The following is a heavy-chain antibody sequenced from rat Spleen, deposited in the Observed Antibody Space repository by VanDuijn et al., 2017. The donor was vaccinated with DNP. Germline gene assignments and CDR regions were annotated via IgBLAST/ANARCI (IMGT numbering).Heavy chain of an antibody. CDR3: TTGPDNFDY. CDR2: ISTGGGST. V-gene: IGHV5-27*01. CDR1: GFTFSNYY. Sequence: EVQLVESGGGLVQPGRSLKLSCIASGFTFSNYYMAWVRQAPTKGLEWVAYISTGGGSTYYRDSVKGRFTISRDNAKSTLYLQMDSLRSEDTATYYCTTGPDNFDYWGQGVMVTVSS. J-gene: IGHJ2*01.